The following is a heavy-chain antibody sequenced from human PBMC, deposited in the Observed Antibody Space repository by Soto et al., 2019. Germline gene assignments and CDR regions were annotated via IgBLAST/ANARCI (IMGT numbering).Heavy chain of an antibody. V-gene: IGHV1-3*01. J-gene: IGHJ4*02. CDR1: GYTFTTYA. Sequence: QVQLVQSGVEVKKPGASVKVSCKASGYTFTTYAIHWVRQAPGQRLEWMGWINAGNGKTKYSQKFQDRVTINRDTSATTAYMELSSLTSEDTAVYYCARAGDDCSTTSCYMIDYWGQGTLVTVSS. D-gene: IGHD2-2*02. CDR3: ARAGDDCSTTSCYMIDY. CDR2: INAGNGKT.